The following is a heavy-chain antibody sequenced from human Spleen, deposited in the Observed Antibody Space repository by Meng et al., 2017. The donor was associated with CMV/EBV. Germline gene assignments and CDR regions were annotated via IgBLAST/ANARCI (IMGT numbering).Heavy chain of an antibody. CDR3: AKPPGGETGSPYYYYGMDV. CDR1: RFTFSSYP. D-gene: IGHD1-1*01. V-gene: IGHV3-30-3*02. CDR2: ISYDGTNK. J-gene: IGHJ6*02. Sequence: GGSLRLSCXASRFTFSSYPMHWVRQAPGKGXXXVAVISYDGTNKYYADSXKGRFXXSRXXXKNTLYLQMNSLRAEDTAVYYCAKPPGGETGSPYYYYGMDVWGQGTTVTVSS.